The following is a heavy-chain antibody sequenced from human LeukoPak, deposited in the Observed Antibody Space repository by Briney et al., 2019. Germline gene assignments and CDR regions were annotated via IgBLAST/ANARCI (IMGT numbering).Heavy chain of an antibody. D-gene: IGHD3-3*02. J-gene: IGHJ4*02. CDR2: INYNGAIT. CDR1: GFTFVDYG. Sequence: GGSLRLSCAPSGFTFVDYGLSWVRRAPGKGLEWLCAINYNGAITDYADSVKGRFTISRDNPKNSLYLRMDSLRAEDTALYYCARDRLGPSFSVSHFDLWGQGTLVTVSS. V-gene: IGHV3-20*04. CDR3: ARDRLGPSFSVSHFDL.